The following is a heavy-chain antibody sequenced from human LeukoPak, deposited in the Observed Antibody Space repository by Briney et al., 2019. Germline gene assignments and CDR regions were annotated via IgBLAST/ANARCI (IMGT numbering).Heavy chain of an antibody. Sequence: PSETLPLTRALSGYPNSSGHYWGWTRPPPGKGLEWSGSIYRSGSTHYNPSLKSRVTISVDTSKNQFSLKLSSVTAADTAVYYCARGKGVQKPVTIFRVVRGAFDIWGQGTMVTVSS. CDR3: ARGKGVQKPVTIFRVVRGAFDI. J-gene: IGHJ3*02. CDR1: GYPNSSGHY. V-gene: IGHV4-38-2*01. D-gene: IGHD3-3*01. CDR2: IYRSGST.